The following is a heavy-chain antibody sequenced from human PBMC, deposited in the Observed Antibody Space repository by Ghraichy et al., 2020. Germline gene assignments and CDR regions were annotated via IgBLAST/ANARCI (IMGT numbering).Heavy chain of an antibody. D-gene: IGHD3-3*01. J-gene: IGHJ4*02. CDR3: AKDSTIFGDTYFDY. CDR1: GFTFSSYA. CDR2: ISGSGGST. V-gene: IGHV3-23*01. Sequence: GGSLRLSCAASGFTFSSYAMSWVRQAPGKGLEWVSAISGSGGSTYYADSVKGRFTISRDNSKNTLYLQINSLRAEDTAVYYCAKDSTIFGDTYFDYWGQGTLVTVSS.